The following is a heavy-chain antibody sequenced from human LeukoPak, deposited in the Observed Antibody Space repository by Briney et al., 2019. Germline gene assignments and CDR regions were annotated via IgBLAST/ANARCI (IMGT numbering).Heavy chain of an antibody. V-gene: IGHV3-64D*09. Sequence: PGGSLRLSCAASGFTFSSYAMHWVRQAPGKGLEYVSAISSNGGSTYYADSVKGRFTISRDNSKNTPYLQMSSLRAEDTAVYYCVKGDGITGTTGAFDIWGQGTMVTVSS. CDR2: ISSNGGST. D-gene: IGHD1-7*01. J-gene: IGHJ3*02. CDR3: VKGDGITGTTGAFDI. CDR1: GFTFSSYA.